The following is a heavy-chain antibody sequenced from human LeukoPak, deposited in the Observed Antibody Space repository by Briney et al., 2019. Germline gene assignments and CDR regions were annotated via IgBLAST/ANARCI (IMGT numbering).Heavy chain of an antibody. CDR2: ISSSSSYI. V-gene: IGHV3-21*01. D-gene: IGHD2-15*01. CDR1: GFTFSSYS. CDR3: ARGQPLGYCSGGSCYSYYYYYMDV. Sequence: GGSLRLSCAASGFTFSSYSMNWVRQAPGKGLEWVSSISSSSSYIYYADSVKGRFTISKDNAKNSLYLQMNSLRAEDTAVYYCARGQPLGYCSGGSCYSYYYYYMDVWGKGTTVTISS. J-gene: IGHJ6*03.